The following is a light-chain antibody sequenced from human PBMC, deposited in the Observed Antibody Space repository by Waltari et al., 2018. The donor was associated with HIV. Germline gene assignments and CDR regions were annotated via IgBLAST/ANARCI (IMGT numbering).Light chain of an antibody. CDR1: SSNIGRNT. Sequence: QSVLTQPPSASGTPGQRVTISCSGSSSNIGRNTVNWYQQFPGRAPKLLIYNNDQRPSGVPDRFSGSKSGTSASLAIGGLQSDDEADYYCAAWDDSLTVSYVFGTGTKVTVL. J-gene: IGLJ1*01. CDR2: NND. V-gene: IGLV1-44*01. CDR3: AAWDDSLTVSYV.